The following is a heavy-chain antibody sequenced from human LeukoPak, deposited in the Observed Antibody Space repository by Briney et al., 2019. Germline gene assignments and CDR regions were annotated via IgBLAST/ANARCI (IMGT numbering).Heavy chain of an antibody. V-gene: IGHV3-7*01. CDR3: AKGYCSSTSCYTDSYGWFDP. Sequence: GGSLRLSCAASGFTFSSYWMSWVRQAPGKGLEWVANIKQDGSEKYYVDSVKGRFTISRDNAKNSLYLQMNSLRAEDTAVYYCAKGYCSSTSCYTDSYGWFDPWGQGTLVTVSS. CDR2: IKQDGSEK. CDR1: GFTFSSYW. J-gene: IGHJ5*02. D-gene: IGHD2-2*02.